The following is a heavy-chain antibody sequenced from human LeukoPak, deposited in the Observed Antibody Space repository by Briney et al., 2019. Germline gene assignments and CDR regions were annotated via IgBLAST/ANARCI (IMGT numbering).Heavy chain of an antibody. CDR3: ARVYRWLHPNDAFDI. CDR1: GYTFTGYY. V-gene: IGHV1-2*02. J-gene: IGHJ3*02. CDR2: ITPNSGGT. D-gene: IGHD5-12*01. Sequence: ASVNVSCKASGYTFTGYYMHWVRQAPGQGLEWMGWITPNSGGTNYAQKFQGRVTMTSDTSISTAYMELSRLRSNDTAVYYCARVYRWLHPNDAFDIWGQGTMVTVSS.